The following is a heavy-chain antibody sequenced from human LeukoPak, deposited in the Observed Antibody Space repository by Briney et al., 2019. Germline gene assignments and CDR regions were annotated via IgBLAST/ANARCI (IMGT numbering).Heavy chain of an antibody. Sequence: GASVKVSCKASGYTFTSYDINWVRQATGQGLEWMGWMNPNSGNTGYAQKFQGRVTITRNTSISTAYMELSSLRSEDTAVYYCARVVPKWYSSSWYYGYWGQGTLVTVSS. CDR2: MNPNSGNT. D-gene: IGHD6-13*01. V-gene: IGHV1-8*01. CDR1: GYTFTSYD. CDR3: ARVVPKWYSSSWYYGY. J-gene: IGHJ4*02.